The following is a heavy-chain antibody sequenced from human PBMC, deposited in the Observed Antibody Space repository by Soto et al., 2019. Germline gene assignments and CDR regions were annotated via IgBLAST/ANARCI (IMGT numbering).Heavy chain of an antibody. CDR2: IYHSGST. J-gene: IGHJ6*02. Sequence: LSLTCAVSRGSIGSGGYFWSWIRQPPGKGLEYIGYIYHSGSTYYSPSLKSRVTISVDRSKNHFSLNLSSVTAADTAVYYCARGDAGYYGMDVWGQGTAVTVSS. CDR1: RGSIGSGGYF. CDR3: ARGDAGYYGMDV. V-gene: IGHV4-30-2*01.